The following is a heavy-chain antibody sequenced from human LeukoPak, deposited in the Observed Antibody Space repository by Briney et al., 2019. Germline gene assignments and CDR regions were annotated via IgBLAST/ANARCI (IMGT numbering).Heavy chain of an antibody. Sequence: GGSLRLSCAASGFTFSSYSMNWVRQAPGKGLEWVAIMSRDGTDQRYADSVKGRFTMSRDNSESALYLQMNSLRAEDTAVYYCARDQGTIFDVVNFAMDVWGQGTRVTVSS. CDR3: ARDQGTIFDVVNFAMDV. J-gene: IGHJ6*02. CDR2: MSRDGTDQ. V-gene: IGHV3-30*03. D-gene: IGHD3-3*01. CDR1: GFTFSSYS.